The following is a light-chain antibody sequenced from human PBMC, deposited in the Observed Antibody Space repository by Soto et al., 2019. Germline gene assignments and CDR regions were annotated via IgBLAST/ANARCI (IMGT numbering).Light chain of an antibody. CDR1: QNINNW. J-gene: IGKJ1*01. CDR2: DAS. V-gene: IGKV1-5*01. Sequence: DIQMTQSPSSLSASVGDRVTITCRARQNINNWLAWYQQKPGRAPKLLIYDASSVESGVPSRFSGSGSGTEFTLTISSLQPDDFSIYYCQRYPSHFGPGTKVEIK. CDR3: QRYPSH.